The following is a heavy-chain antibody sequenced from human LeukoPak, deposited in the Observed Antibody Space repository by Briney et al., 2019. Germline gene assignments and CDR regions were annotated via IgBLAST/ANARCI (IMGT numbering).Heavy chain of an antibody. V-gene: IGHV3-43D*03. CDR1: HFTFDDYA. D-gene: IGHD5-18*01. CDR2: ISRDGGRT. Sequence: GGSLSLSCAASHFTFDDYAMHWVRQAPGKGLEWVSLISRDGGRTYYADSVKGRFTIPRDNSKNSLFLQMTRLSAEDTAFYYCAKGGGDTAMAMDYWGQGTLVTVSS. CDR3: AKGGGDTAMAMDY. J-gene: IGHJ4*02.